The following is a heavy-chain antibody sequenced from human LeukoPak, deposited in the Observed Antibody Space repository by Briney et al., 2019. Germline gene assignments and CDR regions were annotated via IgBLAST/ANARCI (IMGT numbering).Heavy chain of an antibody. J-gene: IGHJ4*02. CDR1: GFTFSSYG. V-gene: IGHV3-30*03. CDR2: ISYDGSNK. Sequence: PGGSLRLSCAASGFTFSSYGMHWVRQAPGKGLEWVAVISYDGSNKYHADSVKGRFTISRDNSKNTLYLQMNSLRAEDTAVYYCARASSADYGDYADYWGQGTLVTVSS. CDR3: ARASSADYGDYADY. D-gene: IGHD4-17*01.